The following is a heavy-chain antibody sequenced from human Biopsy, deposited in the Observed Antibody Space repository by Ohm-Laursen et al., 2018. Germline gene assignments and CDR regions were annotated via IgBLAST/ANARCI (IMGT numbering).Heavy chain of an antibody. CDR3: AADINVWNVNY. D-gene: IGHD1-1*01. CDR2: FAPENGKT. CDR1: GYTLTELS. V-gene: IGHV1-24*01. J-gene: IGHJ4*02. Sequence: ASVKVSCNVSGYTLTELSMHWVRRAPGKGLEWMGGFAPENGKTVYAQNFQARVSMTEDTSTDTAYMELRSLRSEDTAVYYCAADINVWNVNYWGQGTQVTVSS.